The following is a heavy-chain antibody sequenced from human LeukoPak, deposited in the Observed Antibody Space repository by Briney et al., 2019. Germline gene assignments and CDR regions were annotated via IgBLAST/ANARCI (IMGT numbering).Heavy chain of an antibody. Sequence: ASVKVSCKASGYTFTSYGISWVRQAPGQGLERMGWISAYNGNTNYAQKLQGRVTMTTDTSTSTAYMELRSLRSDDTAVYYCARDEETNDAFDIWGQGTMVTVSS. CDR2: ISAYNGNT. CDR1: GYTFTSYG. V-gene: IGHV1-18*01. J-gene: IGHJ3*02. D-gene: IGHD1-14*01. CDR3: ARDEETNDAFDI.